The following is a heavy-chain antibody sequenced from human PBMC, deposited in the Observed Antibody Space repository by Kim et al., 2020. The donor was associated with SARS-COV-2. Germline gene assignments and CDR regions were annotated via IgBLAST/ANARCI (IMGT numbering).Heavy chain of an antibody. J-gene: IGHJ6*02. V-gene: IGHV3-30*02. Sequence: VKGPFTISKDNSKNTLYLKMNSLRAEDTAVYYCAKDRGGSSHYSYGMDVWGQGTTVTVSS. D-gene: IGHD1-26*01. CDR3: AKDRGGSSHYSYGMDV.